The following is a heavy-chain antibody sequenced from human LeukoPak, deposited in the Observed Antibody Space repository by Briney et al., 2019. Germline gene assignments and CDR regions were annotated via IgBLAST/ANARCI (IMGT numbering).Heavy chain of an antibody. D-gene: IGHD4-17*01. CDR1: GFTFSDYY. J-gene: IGHJ4*02. V-gene: IGHV3-11*04. CDR3: VTETTVTGWGY. CDR2: ISNSGSTR. Sequence: GGSLRLSCAASGFTFSDYYMSWIRQAPGRGLEWVSYISNSGSTRYYADSVKGRFTISRDNAKNSLYLQMNSLRAEDTAMYYCVTETTVTGWGYWGQGTLVTVSS.